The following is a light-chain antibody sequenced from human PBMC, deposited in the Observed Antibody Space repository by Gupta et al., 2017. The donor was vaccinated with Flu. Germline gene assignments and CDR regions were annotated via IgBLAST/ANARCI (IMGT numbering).Light chain of an antibody. J-gene: IGLJ1*01. CDR2: TYD. Sequence: NCFQQLPGTAPKLLIYTYDQRPSGVADRVSFSKSDTAATLAISVRQPEDVAEYDCAAREGGWSGDVFGTGTKVTVL. CDR3: AAREGGWSGDV. V-gene: IGLV1-44*01.